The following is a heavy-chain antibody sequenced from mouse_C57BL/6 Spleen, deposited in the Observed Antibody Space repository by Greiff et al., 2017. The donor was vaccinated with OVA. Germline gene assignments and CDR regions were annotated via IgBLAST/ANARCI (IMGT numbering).Heavy chain of an antibody. J-gene: IGHJ2*01. D-gene: IGHD2-3*01. CDR3: ARGGDGYPPDC. CDR1: GFTFSSYA. CDR2: ISDGGSYT. Sequence: EVQLVESGGGLVKPGGSLKLSCAASGFTFSSYAMSWVRQTPEKRLEWVATISDGGSYTYYPDNVKGRFTISRDNAKNNLYLQMSHLKSEDTAVYYCARGGDGYPPDCWGQGTTLTVSA. V-gene: IGHV5-4*01.